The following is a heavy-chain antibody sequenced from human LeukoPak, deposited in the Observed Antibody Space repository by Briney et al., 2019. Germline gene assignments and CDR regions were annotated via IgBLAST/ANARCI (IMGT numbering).Heavy chain of an antibody. J-gene: IGHJ4*02. D-gene: IGHD1-1*01. CDR3: SKEVQGRSHFEN. CDR1: AFTFASYG. Sequence: GRCLTLSCPAAAFTFASYGTHCVSHAPGKGLEWVAAIAFDGRNKFYADSVTGRFTISRDNSKNTLYLQMSSLRGEDTAEYYCSKEVQGRSHFENWGQGTLVTVSS. CDR2: IAFDGRNK. V-gene: IGHV3-30*18.